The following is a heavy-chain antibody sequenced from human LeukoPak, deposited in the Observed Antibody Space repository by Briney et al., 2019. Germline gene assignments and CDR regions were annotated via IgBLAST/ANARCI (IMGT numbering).Heavy chain of an antibody. CDR2: IYTSGST. V-gene: IGHV4-61*02. CDR3: ARGVDTAMVLGGGDYYFDY. Sequence: SETLSLTCTVSGGSISSGSYYWSWIRQPAGKGLEWIGRIYTSGSTNYNPSLKSRVTISVDTSKNQFSLKLSSVTAADTAVYYCARGVDTAMVLGGGDYYFDYWGQGTLVTVSS. D-gene: IGHD5-18*01. J-gene: IGHJ4*02. CDR1: GGSISSGSYY.